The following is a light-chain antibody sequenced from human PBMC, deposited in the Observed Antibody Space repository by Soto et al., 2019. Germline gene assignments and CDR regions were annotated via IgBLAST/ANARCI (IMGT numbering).Light chain of an antibody. CDR2: EGS. J-gene: IGLJ1*01. Sequence: ALTQPASVSGSPGQSITISCAGTSSDVGSYNLVSWYQNHPGKAPKLMIYEGSKRPSGVSNRFSGSKSGNTASLTISGLQAADEADYFCFSYAGSSTYVFGTGTKVTVL. CDR1: SSDVGSYNL. V-gene: IGLV2-23*01. CDR3: FSYAGSSTYV.